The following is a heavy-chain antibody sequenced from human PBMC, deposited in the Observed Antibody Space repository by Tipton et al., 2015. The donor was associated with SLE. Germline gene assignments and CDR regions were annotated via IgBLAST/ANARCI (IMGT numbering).Heavy chain of an antibody. CDR2: IYTSGST. CDR3: ARGAVFEPDDAFDI. J-gene: IGHJ3*02. Sequence: GLVKPSQTLSLTCTVSGGSISSGSYYWSWIRQPAGKGLEWIGRIYTSGSTNYNPSLKSRVTISVDTSKNQFSLKLSSVTAADTAVYYCARGAVFEPDDAFDIWGQGTMVTVSS. V-gene: IGHV4-61*02. D-gene: IGHD3-16*01. CDR1: GGSISSGSYY.